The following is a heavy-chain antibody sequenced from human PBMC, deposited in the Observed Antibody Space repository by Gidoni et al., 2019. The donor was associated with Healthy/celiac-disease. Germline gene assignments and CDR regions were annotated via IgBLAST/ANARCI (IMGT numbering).Heavy chain of an antibody. V-gene: IGHV3-23*01. J-gene: IGHJ4*02. CDR3: AKDLDVGQPVYCGGDCYGTHFFDY. CDR1: GFTFSSYA. D-gene: IGHD2-21*02. Sequence: EVQLLESGGGLVQPGGSLRLSCAASGFTFSSYALSWVRQAPGQGLEWVSAISGSGGSTYYADSVKGRFTISRDNSKNTLYLQMNSLRAEDTAVYYGAKDLDVGQPVYCGGDCYGTHFFDYWGQGTLVTVSS. CDR2: ISGSGGST.